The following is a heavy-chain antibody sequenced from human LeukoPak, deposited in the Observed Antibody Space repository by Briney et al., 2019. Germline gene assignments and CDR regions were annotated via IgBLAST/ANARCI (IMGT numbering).Heavy chain of an antibody. J-gene: IGHJ4*02. Sequence: PGGSLRLSCVASGFTFSSYEMNWVRQAPGKGLEWVSYISSSGSTIYYADSVKGRFTISRDNAKNSLYLQMNSLRAEDTAVYYCARSPRYCSGGSCRTLDYWGQGTLVTVSS. CDR1: GFTFSSYE. CDR3: ARSPRYCSGGSCRTLDY. D-gene: IGHD2-15*01. V-gene: IGHV3-48*03. CDR2: ISSSGSTI.